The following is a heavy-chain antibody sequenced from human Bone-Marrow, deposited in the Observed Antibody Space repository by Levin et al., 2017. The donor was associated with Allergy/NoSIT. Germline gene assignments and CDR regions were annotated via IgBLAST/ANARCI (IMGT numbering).Heavy chain of an antibody. Sequence: GGSLRLSCAASGFSFSDFYMNWIRQAPGKGLEWISYISNSGSTIDYADSVKGRFTISRDNAKNSLYLQMNSLRAEDTAIYYCATSPSPIFGVVNFALQFYFDSWGQGNLGTVSS. V-gene: IGHV3-11*01. CDR2: ISNSGSTI. D-gene: IGHD3-3*02. J-gene: IGHJ4*02. CDR3: ATSPSPIFGVVNFALQFYFDS. CDR1: GFSFSDFY.